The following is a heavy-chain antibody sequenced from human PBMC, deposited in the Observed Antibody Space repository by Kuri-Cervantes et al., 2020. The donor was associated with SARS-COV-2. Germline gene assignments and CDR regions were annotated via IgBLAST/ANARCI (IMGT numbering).Heavy chain of an antibody. CDR2: ISYDGSNK. D-gene: IGHD3-3*01. Sequence: LSLSCAASGFTFSSYGMHWVRQAPGKGLEWVAVISYDGSNKYYADSVKGRFTISRDNSKNTLYLHMNSLRAEDTAIYYCAKILGITIFGVTINPQFDYWGQGTLVTVSS. J-gene: IGHJ4*02. V-gene: IGHV3-30*18. CDR1: GFTFSSYG. CDR3: AKILGITIFGVTINPQFDY.